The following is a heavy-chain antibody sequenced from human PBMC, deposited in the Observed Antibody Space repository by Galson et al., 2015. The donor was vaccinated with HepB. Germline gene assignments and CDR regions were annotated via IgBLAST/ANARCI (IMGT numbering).Heavy chain of an antibody. CDR3: AREWGYDSSGYWDAFDI. CDR2: ISSSSSYI. CDR1: GFTFSSYS. D-gene: IGHD3-22*01. V-gene: IGHV3-21*01. J-gene: IGHJ3*02. Sequence: SLRLSCAASGFTFSSYSMNWVRQAPGKGLEWVSSISSSSSYIYYADSVKGRFTISRDNAKNSLYLQMNSLRAEDTAVYYCAREWGYDSSGYWDAFDIWGQGTMVTVSS.